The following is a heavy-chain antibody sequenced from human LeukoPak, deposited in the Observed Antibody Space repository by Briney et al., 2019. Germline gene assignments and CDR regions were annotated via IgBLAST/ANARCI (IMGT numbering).Heavy chain of an antibody. CDR1: GFTFSSYA. D-gene: IGHD5-18*01. CDR2: IKQDGSEK. J-gene: IGHJ5*02. V-gene: IGHV3-7*01. Sequence: TGGSLRLSCAASGFTFSSYAMSWVRQAPGKGLEWVANIKQDGSEKYYVDSVKGRFTISRDNAKNSLYLQMNSLRAEDTAVYYCARTTRPGYSYGYDFSFWFDPWGQGTLVTVSS. CDR3: ARTTRPGYSYGYDFSFWFDP.